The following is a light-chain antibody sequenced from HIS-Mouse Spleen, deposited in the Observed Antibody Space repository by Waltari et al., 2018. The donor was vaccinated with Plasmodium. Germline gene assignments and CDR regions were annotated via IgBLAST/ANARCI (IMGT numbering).Light chain of an antibody. Sequence: VSPGQTARITCPGDALPTKYAYWYQQKSGQAPVLVIYEDSKRPSGIPEIFSGSSSGTMANLTISGAQVEDEADYYCYSTDSSGNHRVFGGGTKLTVL. J-gene: IGLJ3*02. CDR2: EDS. CDR3: YSTDSSGNHRV. CDR1: ALPTKY. V-gene: IGLV3-10*01.